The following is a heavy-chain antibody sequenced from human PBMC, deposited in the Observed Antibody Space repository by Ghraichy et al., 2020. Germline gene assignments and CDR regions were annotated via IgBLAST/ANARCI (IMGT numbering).Heavy chain of an antibody. Sequence: GGSLRLSCAASGFTFSSYAMSWVRQAPGKGLEWVSAISGSGGSTYYADSVKGRFTISRDNSKNTLYLQMNSLRAEDKAVYYCAKDWSRTIFGADWGQGTLVTVSS. CDR3: AKDWSRTIFGAD. CDR1: GFTFSSYA. J-gene: IGHJ4*02. CDR2: ISGSGGST. D-gene: IGHD3-3*01. V-gene: IGHV3-23*01.